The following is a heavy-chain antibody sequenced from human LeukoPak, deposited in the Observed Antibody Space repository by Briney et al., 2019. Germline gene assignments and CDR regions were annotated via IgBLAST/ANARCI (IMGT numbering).Heavy chain of an antibody. CDR3: ARDPGVGAPAGMDV. D-gene: IGHD1-26*01. CDR1: GFTFSSYS. Sequence: GGSLRLSCAASGFTFSSYSMNWVRQAPGKGLEWVSYISSSSSTIYYADSVKGRFTISRDNAKNSLYLQMNSLRAEDTAVYYCARDPGVGAPAGMDVWGQGTTVTVSS. CDR2: ISSSSSTI. V-gene: IGHV3-48*04. J-gene: IGHJ6*02.